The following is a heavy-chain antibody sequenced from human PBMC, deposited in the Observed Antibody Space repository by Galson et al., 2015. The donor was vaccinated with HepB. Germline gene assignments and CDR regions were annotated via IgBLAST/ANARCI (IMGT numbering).Heavy chain of an antibody. Sequence: SLRLSCAASGFTFNRYAMGWVRQAPGKGLEFVSGITASGDLINYADSVKGRFTISKDDFKSTQYLQMTSLRAEDTALYYCAKGLSGSGTYFFDYWGQGTLVTVSS. D-gene: IGHD3-10*01. CDR3: AKGLSGSGTYFFDY. J-gene: IGHJ4*02. CDR1: GFTFNRYA. CDR2: ITASGDLI. V-gene: IGHV3-23*01.